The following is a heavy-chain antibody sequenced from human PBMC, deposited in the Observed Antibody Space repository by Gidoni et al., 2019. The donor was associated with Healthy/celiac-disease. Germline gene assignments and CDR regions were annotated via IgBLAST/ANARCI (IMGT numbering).Heavy chain of an antibody. D-gene: IGHD5-18*01. J-gene: IGHJ6*02. CDR2: ISGDGGST. V-gene: IGHV3-43*02. Sequence: EVQLVESGGGVVQPGGSLRLSCPASGFTFDAYAMHWVRQAPGKGLEWVSLISGDGGSTYYADSVKGRFTISRDNSKNSLYLQMNSLRTEDTALYYCAKDIYLEDTAMVSPGMDVWGQGTTVTVSS. CDR3: AKDIYLEDTAMVSPGMDV. CDR1: GFTFDAYA.